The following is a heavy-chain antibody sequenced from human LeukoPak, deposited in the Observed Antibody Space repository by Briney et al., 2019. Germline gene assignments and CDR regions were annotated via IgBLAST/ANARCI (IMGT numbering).Heavy chain of an antibody. D-gene: IGHD7-27*01. CDR1: GFTFINYW. Sequence: GGSLRLSCAASGFTFINYWMNWVRQAPGKGLEWVANIDQGGSEKNYVDSVKGRFTISRDNAKNSLYLQMNSLGAEDTALYYCAGGDANWGCYFDYWGQGTLVTVSS. CDR3: AGGDANWGCYFDY. J-gene: IGHJ4*02. CDR2: IDQGGSEK. V-gene: IGHV3-7*03.